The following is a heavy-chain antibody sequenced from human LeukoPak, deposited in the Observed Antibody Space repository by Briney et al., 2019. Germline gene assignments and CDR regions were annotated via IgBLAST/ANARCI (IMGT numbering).Heavy chain of an antibody. J-gene: IGHJ4*02. CDR1: GGSFSGYY. V-gene: IGHV4-34*01. Sequence: PSETLSLTCAVYGGSFSGYYWSWIRQPPGKGLEWIGEINHSGSTNYNPSLKSRVTISVDTSKNQFSLKLSSVTAADTAVYYCPRKWPLTDYWGEETLVTVPS. D-gene: IGHD5-12*01. CDR3: PRKWPLTDY. CDR2: INHSGST.